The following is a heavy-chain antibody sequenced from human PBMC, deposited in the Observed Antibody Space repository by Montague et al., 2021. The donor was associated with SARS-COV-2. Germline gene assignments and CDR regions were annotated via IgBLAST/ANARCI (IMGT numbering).Heavy chain of an antibody. CDR3: ARDLGYDYVWGSYRHLDN. V-gene: IGHV3-21*01. J-gene: IGHJ4*02. D-gene: IGHD3-16*02. CDR2: ISSSNSYI. Sequence: SLRLSCAASGFTFSSYSMNWVRQAPGKGLEWVSSISSSNSYIYYADSVKGRFTISRDNAKNSLYLQMNSLRAEDTAVYYCARDLGYDYVWGSYRHLDNWGQGTLVTVSS. CDR1: GFTFSSYS.